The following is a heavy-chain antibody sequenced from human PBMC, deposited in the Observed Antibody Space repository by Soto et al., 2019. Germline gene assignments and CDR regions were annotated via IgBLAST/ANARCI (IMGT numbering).Heavy chain of an antibody. Sequence: GESLKISCNTSGHSFTSYWISWVRQMPGKGLEWMGRIDPRDSYTNYSPSFQGHVTMSVDKSISTAYLQWSSLKASDTAMYYCARHAYDVLTGYYFWFDPWGQGTLVTVSS. J-gene: IGHJ5*02. V-gene: IGHV5-10-1*01. CDR1: GHSFTSYW. CDR2: IDPRDSYT. CDR3: ARHAYDVLTGYYFWFDP. D-gene: IGHD3-9*01.